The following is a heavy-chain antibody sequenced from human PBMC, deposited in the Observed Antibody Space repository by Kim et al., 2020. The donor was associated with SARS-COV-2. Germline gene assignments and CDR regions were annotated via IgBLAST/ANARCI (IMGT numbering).Heavy chain of an antibody. CDR2: IWYDGSNK. Sequence: GGSLRLSCAASGFTFSSYGMHWVRQAPGKGLEWVAVIWYDGSNKYYADSVKGRFTISRDNSKNTLYLQMNSLRAEDTAVYYCGWVVITTGDAFDIWGQGTMVTVSS. V-gene: IGHV3-33*01. J-gene: IGHJ3*02. CDR3: GWVVITTGDAFDI. D-gene: IGHD3-22*01. CDR1: GFTFSSYG.